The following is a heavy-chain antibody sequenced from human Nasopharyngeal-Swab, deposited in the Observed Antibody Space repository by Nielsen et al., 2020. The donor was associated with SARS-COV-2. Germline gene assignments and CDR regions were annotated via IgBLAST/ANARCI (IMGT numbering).Heavy chain of an antibody. CDR1: GFTFSSYA. V-gene: IGHV3-23*01. J-gene: IGHJ4*02. CDR3: ATSKGDFWSGYYTYYYFDY. CDR2: ISGSGGST. D-gene: IGHD3-3*01. Sequence: GESLKISCAASGFTFSSYAMSWVRQAPGKGLEWVSAISGSGGSTYYADSVKGRFNISRDNSKNTLYLQMNSLRAEDTAVYYCATSKGDFWSGYYTYYYFDYWGQGTLVTVSS.